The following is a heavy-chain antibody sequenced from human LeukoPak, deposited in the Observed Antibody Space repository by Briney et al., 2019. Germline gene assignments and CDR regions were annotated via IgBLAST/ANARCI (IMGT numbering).Heavy chain of an antibody. CDR3: ARDPVATPIGSFFDL. CDR2: LYTSGST. CDR1: GGSISSSSYY. Sequence: PSETLSLTCTVSGGSISSSSYYWGWIRQPPGKGLEWIGRLYTSGSTNYNPSLKSRVTMSVDTSKNHFSLKPNSVTAADTAVYYCARDPVATPIGSFFDLWGRGTLVSVSS. J-gene: IGHJ2*01. D-gene: IGHD6-6*01. V-gene: IGHV4-39*07.